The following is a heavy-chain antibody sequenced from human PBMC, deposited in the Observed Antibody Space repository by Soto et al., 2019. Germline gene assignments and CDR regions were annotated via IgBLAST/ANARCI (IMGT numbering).Heavy chain of an antibody. CDR3: ARAGIHYYDSSGHAFDY. D-gene: IGHD3-22*01. V-gene: IGHV1-69*06. J-gene: IGHJ4*02. Sequence: QVQLVQSGAEVKKPGSSVKVSCKASGGTFDIYGFNWARQAPGQGLEWMGKIIPIFGTADYAQKFEGRVSITADNSTSTAYMALRRLTSEDTAMYYCARAGIHYYDSSGHAFDYWGQGTLITVSS. CDR2: IIPIFGTA. CDR1: GGTFDIYG.